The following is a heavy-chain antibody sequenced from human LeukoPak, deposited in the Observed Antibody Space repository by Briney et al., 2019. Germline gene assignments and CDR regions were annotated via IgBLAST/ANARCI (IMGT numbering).Heavy chain of an antibody. J-gene: IGHJ4*02. CDR2: ISAYNGNT. CDR3: ARGDYGDY. Sequence: ASVKVSCKASGYSFTSNYIHWVRQAPGQGLEWMGWISAYNGNTNYAQKLQGRVTMTTDTSTSTAFMELRSLRSDDTAVYYCARGDYGDYWGQGTLVTVSS. V-gene: IGHV1-18*04. D-gene: IGHD3-16*01. CDR1: GYSFTSNY.